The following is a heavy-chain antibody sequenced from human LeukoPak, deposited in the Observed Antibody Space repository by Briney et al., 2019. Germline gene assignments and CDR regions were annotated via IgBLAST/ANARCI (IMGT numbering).Heavy chain of an antibody. CDR3: ARAKSGSYYPIDY. D-gene: IGHD1-26*01. Sequence: PGGSLRLSCAASGFTFSNYWMHWVRQTPGKGLVWVSRINTDGTGTSYADSVKGRFTISRDGAKNTLYLQMSGLRAEDTAVYYCARAKSGSYYPIDYWGQGTLVTVSS. CDR1: GFTFSNYW. CDR2: INTDGTGT. V-gene: IGHV3-74*01. J-gene: IGHJ4*02.